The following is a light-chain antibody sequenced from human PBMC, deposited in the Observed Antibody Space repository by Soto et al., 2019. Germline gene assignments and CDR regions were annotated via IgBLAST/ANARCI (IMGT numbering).Light chain of an antibody. Sequence: QSALTQPASVSGSPGQSITISCTGTSSDVGGYKYVSWYQQHPGKAPKLMIYDIRNRPSGGSNRFSGSKSGNTASLTISGLQAEDEADYYCSSYTSSSTRVFGTGTKPTVL. CDR1: SSDVGGYKY. V-gene: IGLV2-14*03. J-gene: IGLJ1*01. CDR2: DIR. CDR3: SSYTSSSTRV.